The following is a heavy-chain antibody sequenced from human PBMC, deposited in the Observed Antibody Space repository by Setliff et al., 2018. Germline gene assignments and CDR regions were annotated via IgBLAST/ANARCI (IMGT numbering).Heavy chain of an antibody. CDR3: ARDADYYDSAENPIVDY. CDR2: INNYNMNT. D-gene: IGHD3-22*01. Sequence: QAPGQGLEWMGWINNYNMNTNYPQKFLGRLTMTTDTSTSTAYMELRSLRSDDTAVYYCARDADYYDSAENPIVDYWGQGTLVTVSS. J-gene: IGHJ4*02. V-gene: IGHV1-18*01.